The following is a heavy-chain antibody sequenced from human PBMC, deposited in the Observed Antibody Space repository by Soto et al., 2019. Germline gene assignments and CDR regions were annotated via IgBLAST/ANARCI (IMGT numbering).Heavy chain of an antibody. CDR2: ISGNGAYT. CDR3: ACVRQLQDY. V-gene: IGHV3-23*01. D-gene: IGHD5-18*01. CDR1: GFTFSTYA. Sequence: EVQLLESGGGLVQPGGSLRLSCAASGFTFSTYAMSWVRQAPGKGLEWVSGISGNGAYTYYAGSEKGRFTISRDNSKNTLYLQMNSLRVEDTAVYFCACVRQLQDYWGQGTLVTVSS. J-gene: IGHJ4*02.